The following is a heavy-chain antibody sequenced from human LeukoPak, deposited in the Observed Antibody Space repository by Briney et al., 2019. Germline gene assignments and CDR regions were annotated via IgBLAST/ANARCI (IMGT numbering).Heavy chain of an antibody. D-gene: IGHD3-22*01. J-gene: IGHJ4*02. CDR1: GVSFSGYY. Sequence: SETLSLTCAVYGVSFSGYYWSWIRQPPGKGLEWIGEINHGGSTYYNPSLKSRVTISVDSSKNQFSLKLTSVTAADTAVYYCATLGEYYDSSGYYYNWGQGTLVTVSS. CDR3: ATLGEYYDSSGYYYN. V-gene: IGHV4-34*01. CDR2: INHGGST.